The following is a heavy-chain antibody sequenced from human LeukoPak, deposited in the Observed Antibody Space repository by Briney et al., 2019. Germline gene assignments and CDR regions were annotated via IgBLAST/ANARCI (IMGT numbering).Heavy chain of an antibody. J-gene: IGHJ4*02. Sequence: GGSLRLSCAASGFTFSSYGMHWVRQAPGKGLEWVAVISYDGNIKYYADSVKGRFTISRDNSKNTLYLQMNSLRVEDTAVYYCAKEDATIVTIDYWGQGTLVTVSS. V-gene: IGHV3-30*18. CDR2: ISYDGNIK. D-gene: IGHD5-18*01. CDR3: AKEDATIVTIDY. CDR1: GFTFSSYG.